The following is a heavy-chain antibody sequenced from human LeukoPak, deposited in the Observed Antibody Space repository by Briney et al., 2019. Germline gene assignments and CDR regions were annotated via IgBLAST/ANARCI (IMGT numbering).Heavy chain of an antibody. CDR3: ARRVNYYYDSSGNGIKSGRTGYYFDY. D-gene: IGHD3-22*01. V-gene: IGHV4-61*02. J-gene: IGHJ4*02. CDR1: GGSISSGSYY. Sequence: SQTLSLTCTVSGGSISSGSYYWSWIRQPAGKGLEWIGRIYTSGSTNYNPSLKSRVTISVDTSKNQFSLKLSSVTAADTAVYYCARRVNYYYDSSGNGIKSGRTGYYFDYWGQGTLVTVSS. CDR2: IYTSGST.